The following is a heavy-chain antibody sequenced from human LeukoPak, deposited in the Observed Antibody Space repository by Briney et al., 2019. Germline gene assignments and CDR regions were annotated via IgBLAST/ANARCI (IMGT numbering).Heavy chain of an antibody. D-gene: IGHD4-17*01. Sequence: PSETLSLTCAVYGGSFSGYYWSWIRQPPGKGLEWIGEINHSGSTNYNPSLKSRVTISVDTSKNQFSLKLSSVTAADTAVYYCARGYLMTTVTTGYYFDYWGQGSLVTVSS. J-gene: IGHJ4*02. CDR1: GGSFSGYY. V-gene: IGHV4-34*01. CDR2: INHSGST. CDR3: ARGYLMTTVTTGYYFDY.